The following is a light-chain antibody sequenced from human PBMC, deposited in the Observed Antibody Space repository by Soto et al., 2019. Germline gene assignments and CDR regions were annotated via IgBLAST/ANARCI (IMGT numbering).Light chain of an antibody. Sequence: IQMTQSPSSLSASVGDRVTITCRASQGVRDDVGWYQQKTGKAPKVLIYSASTLQSGVPSRFSGSGSGTDFTRTISGLQAEDFATYYCLQESNYPLTFGGGTKGEIK. CDR3: LQESNYPLT. V-gene: IGKV1-6*01. J-gene: IGKJ4*01. CDR2: SAS. CDR1: QGVRDD.